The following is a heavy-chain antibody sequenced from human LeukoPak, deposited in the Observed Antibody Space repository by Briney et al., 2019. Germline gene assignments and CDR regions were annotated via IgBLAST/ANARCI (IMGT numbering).Heavy chain of an antibody. Sequence: GGSLRLSYAASGFTFSSYAMSWVRQAPGKGLEWVSDISGGGGSTYYADSVKGRFTISRDNSKNTLYLQMNSLRAEDTAVYYCAKDPVLRYFDWLSLFDYWGQGTLVTVSS. J-gene: IGHJ4*02. D-gene: IGHD3-9*01. CDR2: ISGGGGST. CDR3: AKDPVLRYFDWLSLFDY. CDR1: GFTFSSYA. V-gene: IGHV3-23*01.